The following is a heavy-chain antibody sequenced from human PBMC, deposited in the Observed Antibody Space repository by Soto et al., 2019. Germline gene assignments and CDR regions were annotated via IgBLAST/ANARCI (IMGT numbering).Heavy chain of an antibody. CDR1: GGSIRNSNYQ. D-gene: IGHD3-10*01. CDR2: VYSNGNT. Sequence: QLQLQEWGPGLVKPSATLSLTCTVSGGSIRNSNYQWVWILQPPGKGLEWIGNVYSNGNTYYNPSLISRLTLSLDTSNSQFALRLQSVTAADTAVYYCARFTGSYNVRYFDTWGQGILVTVSS. J-gene: IGHJ4*02. CDR3: ARFTGSYNVRYFDT. V-gene: IGHV4-39*01.